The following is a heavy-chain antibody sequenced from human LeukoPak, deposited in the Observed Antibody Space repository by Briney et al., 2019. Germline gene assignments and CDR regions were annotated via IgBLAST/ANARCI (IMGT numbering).Heavy chain of an antibody. Sequence: GGSLRLSCAASGFTVRNNYMSWVRQAPGKGLEWVSIIYSSDNTYYADSVKGRFTISRDNSKNTLFLQMNGLRAEDTAVYYCARGITNIAVGDYWGQGTLVTVSS. CDR2: IYSSDNT. CDR3: ARGITNIAVGDY. J-gene: IGHJ4*02. V-gene: IGHV3-53*01. D-gene: IGHD6-19*01. CDR1: GFTVRNNY.